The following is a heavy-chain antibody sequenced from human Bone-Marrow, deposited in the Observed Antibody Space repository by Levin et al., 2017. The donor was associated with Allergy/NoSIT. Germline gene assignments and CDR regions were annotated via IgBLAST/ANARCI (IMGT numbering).Heavy chain of an antibody. CDR3: ARDQSWSGYYLDYYDYGMDV. V-gene: IGHV3-30-3*01. Sequence: GESLKISCAASGFTFSSYAMHWVRQAPGKGLEWVAVISYDGSNKYYADSVKGRFTISRDNSKNTLYLQMNSLRAEDTAVYYCARDQSWSGYYLDYYDYGMDVWGQGTTVTVSS. D-gene: IGHD3-3*01. CDR2: ISYDGSNK. J-gene: IGHJ6*02. CDR1: GFTFSSYA.